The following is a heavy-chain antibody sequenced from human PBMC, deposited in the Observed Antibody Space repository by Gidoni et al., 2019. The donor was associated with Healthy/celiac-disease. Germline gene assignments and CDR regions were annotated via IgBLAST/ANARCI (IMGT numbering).Heavy chain of an antibody. J-gene: IGHJ3*02. CDR2: IYYSGST. V-gene: IGHV4-31*03. Sequence: QVQLQESGPGLVKPSQTLSLTCTVSGGSISSGGYYWSWIRLHPGKGLEWIGYIYYSGSTYYNPSLKSRVTISVDTSKNQFSLKLSSVTAADTAVYYCAREDRGVVVIGSDAFDIWGQGTMVTVSS. CDR1: GGSISSGGYY. D-gene: IGHD3-22*01. CDR3: AREDRGVVVIGSDAFDI.